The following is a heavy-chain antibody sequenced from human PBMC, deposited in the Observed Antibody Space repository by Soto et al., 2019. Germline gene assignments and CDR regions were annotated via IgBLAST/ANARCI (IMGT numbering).Heavy chain of an antibody. Sequence: QVQLVQSGAEVKKPGSSVKVSCKASGGTFSSYTISWVRQAPGQGLEWMGRIILILGIANYAQKFQGRVTITADKSTSTAYMELSSLRSEDTAVYYCARDPSQATRYGMDVWGQGTTVTVSS. CDR2: IILILGIA. CDR1: GGTFSSYT. V-gene: IGHV1-69*08. CDR3: ARDPSQATRYGMDV. J-gene: IGHJ6*02.